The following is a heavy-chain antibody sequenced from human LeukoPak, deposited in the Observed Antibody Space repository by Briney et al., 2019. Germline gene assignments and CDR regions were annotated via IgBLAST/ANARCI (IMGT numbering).Heavy chain of an antibody. CDR2: ISSSGSTI. CDR3: AREGYYDSSGYYLTDY. D-gene: IGHD3-22*01. V-gene: IGHV3-11*01. Sequence: GGSLRLSCAASGSTFSDYYMSWIRQAPGKGLEWVSYISSSGSTIYYADSVKGRFTISRDNAKNSLYLQMNSLRAEDTAVYYCAREGYYDSSGYYLTDYWGQGTLVTVSS. J-gene: IGHJ4*02. CDR1: GSTFSDYY.